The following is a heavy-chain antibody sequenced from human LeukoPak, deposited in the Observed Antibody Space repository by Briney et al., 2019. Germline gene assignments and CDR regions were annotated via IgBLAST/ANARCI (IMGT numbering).Heavy chain of an antibody. Sequence: PSETLSLTCTVSGGSISSSSYYWGWIRQPPGKGLEWIGSISYSGSTYYNPSLKSRVTISVDTSKNQFSLKLSSVTAADTAVYYCARDRRGGAVAVNWYFDLWGRGTLVTVSS. CDR2: ISYSGST. CDR1: GGSISSSSYY. D-gene: IGHD6-19*01. V-gene: IGHV4-39*07. CDR3: ARDRRGGAVAVNWYFDL. J-gene: IGHJ2*01.